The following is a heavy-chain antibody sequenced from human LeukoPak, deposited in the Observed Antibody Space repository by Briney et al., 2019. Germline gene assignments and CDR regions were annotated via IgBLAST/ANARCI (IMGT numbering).Heavy chain of an antibody. J-gene: IGHJ4*02. CDR1: GFTFSSYA. V-gene: IGHV3-23*01. Sequence: GGSLRLSCAASGFTFSSYAMSWVRQAPGKGLEWVSTISNSDYGTYYADSVKGRFTISRANSENTLYLQMNNLRAEDTTLYYSARDVTGTTGLFDYWGQGTLVTVSS. CDR3: ARDVTGTTGLFDY. CDR2: ISNSDYGT. D-gene: IGHD1-7*01.